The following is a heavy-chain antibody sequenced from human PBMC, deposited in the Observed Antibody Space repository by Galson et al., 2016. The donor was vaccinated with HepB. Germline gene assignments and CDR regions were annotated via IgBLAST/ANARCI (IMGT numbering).Heavy chain of an antibody. Sequence: SLRLSHPASGFTVSNNHMRWVRQAPGKGLEWVSLTYSGGSAYYADSVKGRFTISRDSSKNTLYLQMNSLRAEDTAVYYCARNRHCSGGSCYGAWGQGTLVTVSS. J-gene: IGHJ5*02. D-gene: IGHD2-15*01. CDR3: ARNRHCSGGSCYGA. CDR1: GFTVSNNH. V-gene: IGHV3-66*01. CDR2: TYSGGSA.